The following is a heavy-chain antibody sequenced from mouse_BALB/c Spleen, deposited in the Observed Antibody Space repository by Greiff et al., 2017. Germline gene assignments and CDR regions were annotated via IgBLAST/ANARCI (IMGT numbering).Heavy chain of an antibody. D-gene: IGHD1-2*01. CDR3: ARRDYGYDYFDY. J-gene: IGHJ2*01. Sequence: DVKLQESGPGLVKPSQSLSLTCTVTGYSITSDYAWNWIRQFPGNKLEWMGYISYSGSTSYNPSLKSRISITRDTSKNQFFLQLNSVTTEDTATYYCARRDYGYDYFDYWGQGTTLTVSS. CDR1: GYSITSDYA. CDR2: ISYSGST. V-gene: IGHV3-2*02.